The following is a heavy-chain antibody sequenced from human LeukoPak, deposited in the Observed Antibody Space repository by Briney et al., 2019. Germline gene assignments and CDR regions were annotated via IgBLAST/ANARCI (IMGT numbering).Heavy chain of an antibody. CDR2: IYYSGST. D-gene: IGHD5-12*01. J-gene: IGHJ4*02. CDR1: GGSISSGGYY. Sequence: SETLSLTGTVSGGSISSGGYYWSWIRQHPGKGLEWIGYIYYSGSTYYNPSLKSRVTISVDTSKNQFSLKLSSVTAADTAVYYCARGRREVATSSFYFDYWGQGTLVTVSS. CDR3: ARGRREVATSSFYFDY. V-gene: IGHV4-31*03.